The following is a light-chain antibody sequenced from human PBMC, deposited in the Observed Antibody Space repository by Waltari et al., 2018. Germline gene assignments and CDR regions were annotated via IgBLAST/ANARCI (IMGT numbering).Light chain of an antibody. CDR3: QQYNGYWT. V-gene: IGKV1-5*03. J-gene: IGKJ1*01. CDR1: QSSSSW. Sequence: TCRGQQSSSSWVAWYQQKPRTAPKLLIYKASTLESGVPSRFSGSGSGTEFTLTINSLQPDYFATYYCQQYNGYWTFGQGTKVEIK. CDR2: KAS.